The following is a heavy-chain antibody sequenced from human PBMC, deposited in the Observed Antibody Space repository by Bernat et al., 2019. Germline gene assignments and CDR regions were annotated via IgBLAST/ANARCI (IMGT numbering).Heavy chain of an antibody. D-gene: IGHD3-16*02. CDR2: IWYDGSNN. Sequence: QVQLVESRGGVVQPGRSLRLSCAASGFTFSSYGMHWVRQAPGKGLEWVAVIWYDGSNNYYADSVKGRFTISRDNSKNTLYLQMNSLRAEDTAVYYCARDIPLWGSYRYNAFDIWGQGTMVTVSS. J-gene: IGHJ3*02. V-gene: IGHV3-33*01. CDR3: ARDIPLWGSYRYNAFDI. CDR1: GFTFSSYG.